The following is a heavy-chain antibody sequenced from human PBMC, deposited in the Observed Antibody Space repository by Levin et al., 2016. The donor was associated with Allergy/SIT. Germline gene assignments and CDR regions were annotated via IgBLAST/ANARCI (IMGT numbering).Heavy chain of an antibody. V-gene: IGHV5-51*01. CDR2: IYPGDSTP. D-gene: IGHD3-16*01. CDR3: ARGYKYYENNAVLRI. Sequence: GESLKISCQASGYNFPDFWIGWVRQMPGKDLEWMGLIYPGDSTPTYRPSFQGHVTISADTSKSTAYLQWNSLEAADTAMYYCARGYKYYENNAVLRIWGQGTMVTVS. J-gene: IGHJ3*02. CDR1: GYNFPDFW.